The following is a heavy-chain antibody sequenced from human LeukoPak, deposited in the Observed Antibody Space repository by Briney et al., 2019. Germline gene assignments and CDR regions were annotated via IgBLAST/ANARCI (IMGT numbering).Heavy chain of an antibody. D-gene: IGHD3-10*01. CDR1: GFTFNSYA. Sequence: GGSLRLSCAASGFTFNSYAMSWVRQAPGKGLDWVATISRGGSEKHYLDSVKGRFTVSSDNTENSLFLQINSLRVEDTAVYYCARQFGIGAYWGQGALVTV. J-gene: IGHJ4*02. CDR3: ARQFGIGAY. CDR2: ISRGGSEK. V-gene: IGHV3-7*01.